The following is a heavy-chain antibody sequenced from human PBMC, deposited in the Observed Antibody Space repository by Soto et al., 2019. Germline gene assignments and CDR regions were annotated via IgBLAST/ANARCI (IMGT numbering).Heavy chain of an antibody. V-gene: IGHV4-30-4*01. J-gene: IGHJ5*01. Sequence: SETLSLTCTVSGGSIIGDSYWNWIRQAPGKGLEWIGYVYHTGSTYHNPSLKSRGSISVDTSNNQFSLKLSSVTAADTAVYFCAREPYDSNGNRIDSWGQGIPFTVSS. CDR1: GGSIIGDSY. CDR2: VYHTGST. D-gene: IGHD3-22*01. CDR3: AREPYDSNGNRIDS.